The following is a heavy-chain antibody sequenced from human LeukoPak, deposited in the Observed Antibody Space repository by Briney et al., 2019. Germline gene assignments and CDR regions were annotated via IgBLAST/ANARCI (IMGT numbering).Heavy chain of an antibody. CDR1: GFTFDDYA. CDR3: AKGRNYGYSYGLDY. V-gene: IGHV3-9*01. D-gene: IGHD5-18*01. CDR2: ISWNSGSI. J-gene: IGHJ4*02. Sequence: PGGSLRLSCAASGFTFDDYAMHWVRQAPGKGLEWVSGISWNSGSIGYADSVKGRFTISRDNAKNSLYLQMNSLRAEDTALYYCAKGRNYGYSYGLDYWGQGTLVTVSS.